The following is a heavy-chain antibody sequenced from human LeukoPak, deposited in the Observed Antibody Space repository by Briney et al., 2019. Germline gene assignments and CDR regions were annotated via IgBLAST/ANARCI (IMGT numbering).Heavy chain of an antibody. CDR1: GFTFSSHW. CDR3: ATAVAAGWFDP. V-gene: IGHV3-7*01. CDR2: IKEDGSEK. J-gene: IGHJ5*02. D-gene: IGHD6-13*01. Sequence: GGSLRLSCPAPGFTFSSHWMSWVRQAPGTGLEWVANIKEDGSEKYYVDSVKGRFTISRDNAKNSLYLQMNNLRAEDTALYHCATAVAAGWFDPWGQGTLVTVSS.